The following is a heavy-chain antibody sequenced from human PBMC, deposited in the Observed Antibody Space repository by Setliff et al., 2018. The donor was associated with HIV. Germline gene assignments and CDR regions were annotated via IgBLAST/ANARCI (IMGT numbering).Heavy chain of an antibody. V-gene: IGHV1-18*01. CDR1: GYTLTSYG. CDR2: ISTYNGNT. J-gene: IGHJ5*02. Sequence: ASVKVSCKASGYTLTSYGVSWVRQAPGQGLEWMGWISTYNGNTNYAQKLQDRVTMTTDTSTNTAYMELKSLRSDDTAVYYCARGIQGFDPWGQGTLVTVSS. CDR3: ARGIQGFDP.